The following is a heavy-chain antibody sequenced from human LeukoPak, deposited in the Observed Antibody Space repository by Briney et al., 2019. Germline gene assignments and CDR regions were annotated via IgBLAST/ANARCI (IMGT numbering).Heavy chain of an antibody. J-gene: IGHJ5*02. CDR3: ARGADVPYGDYVPNWFDP. D-gene: IGHD4-17*01. CDR1: GGSVSRGVYY. Sequence: SETLSLTCTVSGGSVSRGVYYWSWIRQPPGKGLEWIGCIHYSESTNYNPSLKGRVTISVDTSKNQFSLKLSSVTAADTAVYYCARGADVPYGDYVPNWFDPWGQGTLVTVSS. V-gene: IGHV4-61*08. CDR2: IHYSEST.